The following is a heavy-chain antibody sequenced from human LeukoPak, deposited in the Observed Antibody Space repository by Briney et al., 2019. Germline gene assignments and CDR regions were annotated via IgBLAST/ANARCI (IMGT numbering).Heavy chain of an antibody. CDR1: GFTFSSYA. Sequence: PGGSLRLSCAASGFTFSSYAMHWVRQAPGKGLEWVAVISYDGSNKYYADSVKGRFTISRDNSKNTLYLQMNSLRAEDTAVYYCARDHGSGSYYTEAPDYWGQGTTVTVSS. CDR3: ARDHGSGSYYTEAPDY. CDR2: ISYDGSNK. J-gene: IGHJ4*02. D-gene: IGHD3-10*01. V-gene: IGHV3-30-3*01.